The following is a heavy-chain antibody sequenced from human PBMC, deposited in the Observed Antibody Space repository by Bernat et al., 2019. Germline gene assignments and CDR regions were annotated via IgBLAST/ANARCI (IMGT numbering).Heavy chain of an antibody. CDR2: IWYDGSNK. CDR1: GFTFSSYG. J-gene: IGHJ2*01. CDR3: ARDRIAVAQTQLFYWYFDL. V-gene: IGHV3-33*01. D-gene: IGHD6-19*01. Sequence: QVQLVESGGGVVQPGRSLRLSCAASGFTFSSYGMHWVRQAPGKGLEWVAVIWYDGSNKYYADSVKGRFTISRDNSKNTLYLQMNSLRAEDTAVYYCARDRIAVAQTQLFYWYFDLWGRGTLVTVSS.